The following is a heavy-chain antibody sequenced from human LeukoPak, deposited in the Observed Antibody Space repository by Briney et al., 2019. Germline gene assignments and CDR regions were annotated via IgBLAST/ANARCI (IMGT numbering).Heavy chain of an antibody. CDR3: ASKSTDHGELRFDY. Sequence: SETLSLTCTLSGDSTNTYFWSWIRQSPGKGLEWIGCIYCTGTTNYNPSLKSRVTISVDTSKNQFSLKVNSVTAADTGVYYCASKSTDHGELRFDYWGQGTLVTVSS. D-gene: IGHD4-17*01. J-gene: IGHJ4*02. CDR2: IYCTGTT. V-gene: IGHV4-59*01. CDR1: GDSTNTYF.